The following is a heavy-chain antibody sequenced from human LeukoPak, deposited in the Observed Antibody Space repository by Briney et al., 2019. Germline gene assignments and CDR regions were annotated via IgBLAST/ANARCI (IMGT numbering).Heavy chain of an antibody. V-gene: IGHV3-74*01. CDR1: GFTFSSYW. CDR2: INSDGSST. J-gene: IGHJ6*02. CDR3: ARDNDGEYYYYYGMDV. Sequence: PGGSLRLSCAASGFTFSSYWMHWVRQAPGKGLVWASRINSDGSSTSYADSVKGRFTISRDNAKNTLYLQMNSLRAEDTAVYYCARDNDGEYYYYYGMDVWGQGTTVTVSS. D-gene: IGHD4-17*01.